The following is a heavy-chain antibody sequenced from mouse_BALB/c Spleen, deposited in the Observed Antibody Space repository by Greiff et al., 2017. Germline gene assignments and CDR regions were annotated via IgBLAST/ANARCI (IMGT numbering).Heavy chain of an antibody. CDR3: ARVGSSYENAMDY. J-gene: IGHJ4*01. V-gene: IGHV5-17*02. Sequence: EVMLVESGGGLVQPGGSRKLSCAASGFTFSSFGMHWVRQAPEKGLEWVAYISSGSSTIYYADTVKGRFTISRDNPKNTLFLQMTSLRSEDTAMYYCARVGSSYENAMDYWGQGTSVTVSS. CDR2: ISSGSSTI. CDR1: GFTFSSFG. D-gene: IGHD1-1*01.